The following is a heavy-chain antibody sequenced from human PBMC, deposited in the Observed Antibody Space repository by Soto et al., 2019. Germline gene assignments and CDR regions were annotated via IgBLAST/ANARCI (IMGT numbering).Heavy chain of an antibody. V-gene: IGHV5-51*07. Sequence: SIKVSWQVVENIFTFCWNECVHQMPGKGLEWMVIIYPSDSDTRYSPSFQGQVTISADQSINTAYLHWDSLKASDTAIYYCARPANTVADHFDLWGQGTPVTVSS. D-gene: IGHD4-17*01. CDR2: IYPSDSDT. CDR1: ENIFTFCW. J-gene: IGHJ4*02. CDR3: ARPANTVADHFDL.